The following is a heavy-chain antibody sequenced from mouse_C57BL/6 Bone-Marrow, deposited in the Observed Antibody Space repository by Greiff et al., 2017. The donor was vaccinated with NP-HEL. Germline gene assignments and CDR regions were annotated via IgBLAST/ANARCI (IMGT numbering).Heavy chain of an antibody. V-gene: IGHV1-82*01. CDR1: GYAFSSSW. D-gene: IGHD2-10*01. Sequence: LVESGPELVKPGASVKISCKASGYAFSSSWMNWVKQRPGKGLEWIGRIYPGDGDTNYNGKFKGKATLTADKSSSTAYMQLSSLTSEDSAVYFCARTSYYGNYFYWGQGTTLTVSS. CDR2: IYPGDGDT. J-gene: IGHJ2*01. CDR3: ARTSYYGNYFY.